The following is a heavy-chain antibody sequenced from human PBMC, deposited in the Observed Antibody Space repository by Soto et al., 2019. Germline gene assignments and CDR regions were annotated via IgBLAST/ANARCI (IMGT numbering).Heavy chain of an antibody. V-gene: IGHV1-8*01. CDR1: GYTFTSYD. D-gene: IGHD6-13*01. CDR2: MNPNSGNT. Sequence: QVQLVQSGAEVKKPGASVKVSCKASGYTFTSYDINWVRQATGQGLEWMGWMNPNSGNTGYAQKFQGRVTVPRNTSISTAYMELSSLRSEDTAVYYWAREHSSRWRFDYWGQGTLVTVSS. CDR3: AREHSSRWRFDY. J-gene: IGHJ4*02.